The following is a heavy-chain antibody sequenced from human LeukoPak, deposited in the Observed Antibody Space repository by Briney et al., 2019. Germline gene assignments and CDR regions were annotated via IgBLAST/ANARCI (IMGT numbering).Heavy chain of an antibody. CDR3: ARDCYCSSTSCYGYNWFDP. J-gene: IGHJ5*02. V-gene: IGHV4-30-4*08. CDR2: IYYSGST. D-gene: IGHD2-2*01. CDR1: GGSFSGYY. Sequence: SETLSLTCAVYGGSFSGYYWSWIRQPPGKGLEWIGYIYYSGSTYYNPSLKSRVTISVDTSKNQFSLKLSSVTAADTAVYYCARDCYCSSTSCYGYNWFDPWGQGTLVTVSS.